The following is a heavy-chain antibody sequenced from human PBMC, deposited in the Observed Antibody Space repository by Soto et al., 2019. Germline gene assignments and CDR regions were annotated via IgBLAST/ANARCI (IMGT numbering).Heavy chain of an antibody. V-gene: IGHV3-48*03. CDR2: ISSIGAAT. CDR1: GFTFSIHE. CDR3: AREGRVGGIDY. D-gene: IGHD6-19*01. Sequence: EVQLVESGGGLVQPGGSLRLSCAASGFTFSIHEMNWVRQAPGKGLEWVSYISSIGAATYYADSVKGRFTISRDNAKNSLYLQMNSLRAEDTAVYYCAREGRVGGIDYWGQGTPVTVSS. J-gene: IGHJ4*02.